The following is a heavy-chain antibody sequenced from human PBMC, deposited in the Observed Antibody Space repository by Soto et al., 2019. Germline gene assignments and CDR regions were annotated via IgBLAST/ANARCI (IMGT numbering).Heavy chain of an antibody. Sequence: GGSLRLSCAASGFTFSSYSMNWVRQAPGKGLEWVSSISSSSSYIYYADSVKGRFTISRDNAKNSLYLQINSLRAEDTAVYYCARSPPHNWFDPWGQGTLVTVSS. CDR1: GFTFSSYS. CDR2: ISSSSSYI. J-gene: IGHJ5*02. CDR3: ARSPPHNWFDP. V-gene: IGHV3-21*01.